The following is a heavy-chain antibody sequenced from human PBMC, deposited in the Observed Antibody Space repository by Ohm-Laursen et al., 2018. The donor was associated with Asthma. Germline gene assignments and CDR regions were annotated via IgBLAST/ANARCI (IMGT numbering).Heavy chain of an antibody. CDR3: AREGYGDYGIWFDP. D-gene: IGHD4-17*01. J-gene: IGHJ5*02. Sequence: SVKVSCKASGGTFSSYAISWVRQAPGQGLEWMGGIIPIFGTANYAQKFQGRVTITADESTSTAYMELSSLRSEDTAVYYCAREGYGDYGIWFDPWGQGTLVTVSS. CDR2: IIPIFGTA. V-gene: IGHV1-69*13. CDR1: GGTFSSYA.